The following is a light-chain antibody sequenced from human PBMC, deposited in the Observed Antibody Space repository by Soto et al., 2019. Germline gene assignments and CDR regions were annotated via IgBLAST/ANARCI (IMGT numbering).Light chain of an antibody. Sequence: QSVLTQPPSVSGAPGQRVTISSTGSSSNIGAGYDVHWYQQLPGTAPKLLIYGNSNRPSGVPDRFSGSKSGTSASLVITGLQAEDEADYYCQSYDSSLSGSVFGGGTKLTVL. CDR3: QSYDSSLSGSV. CDR2: GNS. J-gene: IGLJ3*02. CDR1: SSNIGAGYD. V-gene: IGLV1-40*01.